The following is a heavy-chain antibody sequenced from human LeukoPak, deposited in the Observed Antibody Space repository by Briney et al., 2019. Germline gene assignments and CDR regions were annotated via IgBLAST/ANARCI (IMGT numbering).Heavy chain of an antibody. D-gene: IGHD3-22*01. V-gene: IGHV4-34*01. CDR3: ARGGVGYYYDSSGYRAGYFQH. CDR1: GGSFSGYY. CDR2: INHSGST. Sequence: SETLSLTCAVYGGSFSGYYWSWIRQPPGKGLEWIGEINHSGSTNYNPSLKSRVTISVDTSKNQFSLKLSSVTAADTAVYCCARGGVGYYYDSSGYRAGYFQHWGQGTLVTVSS. J-gene: IGHJ1*01.